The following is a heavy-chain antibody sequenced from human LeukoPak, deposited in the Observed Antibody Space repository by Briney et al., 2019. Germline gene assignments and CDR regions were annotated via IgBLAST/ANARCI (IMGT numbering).Heavy chain of an antibody. CDR3: ARVFRLAGFDY. J-gene: IGHJ4*02. D-gene: IGHD3/OR15-3a*01. V-gene: IGHV3-21*01. Sequence: GGSLRLSCAASGFTFSSYSMNWVRHAPGKGLEWVSSISSSSSYIYYADSVKGRFTISRDNAKNSLYLQMNSLRAEDTAVYYCARVFRLAGFDYWGQGTLVTVSS. CDR2: ISSSSSYI. CDR1: GFTFSSYS.